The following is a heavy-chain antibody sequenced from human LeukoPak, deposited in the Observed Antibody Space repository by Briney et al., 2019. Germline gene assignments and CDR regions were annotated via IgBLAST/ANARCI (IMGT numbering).Heavy chain of an antibody. Sequence: GGSLRLSCSASGFTFSSYEMNRVRQAPGKGLEWVSYISSSGNTKYYADSVKGRFTISRDNAKNSLYLQMNSLRAEDTAVYYCAGVVEAAATPIYYMDVWGKGTTVTVSS. CDR1: GFTFSSYE. J-gene: IGHJ6*03. D-gene: IGHD6-13*01. CDR3: AGVVEAAATPIYYMDV. CDR2: ISSSGNTK. V-gene: IGHV3-48*03.